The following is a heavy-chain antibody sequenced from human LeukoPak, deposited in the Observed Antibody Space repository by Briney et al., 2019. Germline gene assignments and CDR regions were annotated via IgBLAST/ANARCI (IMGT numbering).Heavy chain of an antibody. J-gene: IGHJ4*02. V-gene: IGHV3-15*01. CDR2: IKSKKDGGTT. Sequence: PGGALRLSCAASGFTFNDAWMSWVRQAPGKGLEWVGHIKSKKDGGTTEYAAPVKDRFTISRDDSRNTLSMQMNSLKTEDTAVYYCATEYYGSYNFWGQGTLVTVSS. CDR3: ATEYYGSYNF. CDR1: GFTFNDAW. D-gene: IGHD1-26*01.